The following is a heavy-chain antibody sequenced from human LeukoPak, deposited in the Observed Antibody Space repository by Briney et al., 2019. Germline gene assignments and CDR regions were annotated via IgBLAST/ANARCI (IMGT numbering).Heavy chain of an antibody. CDR2: INPNSGGT. CDR3: ARGRDSSGWSIWDY. V-gene: IGHV1-2*04. J-gene: IGHJ4*02. D-gene: IGHD6-19*01. Sequence: ASVKVSCKASGYTFTCYYMHWVRQAPGQGLEWMGWINPNSGGTNYAQKFQGWVTMTRDTSISTAYMELSRLRSDDTAVYYCARGRDSSGWSIWDYWGQGTLVTVSS. CDR1: GYTFTCYY.